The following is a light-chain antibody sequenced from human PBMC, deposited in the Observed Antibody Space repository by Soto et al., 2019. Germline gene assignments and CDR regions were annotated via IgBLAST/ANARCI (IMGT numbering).Light chain of an antibody. J-gene: IGLJ1*01. CDR3: VSYPSSTTSV. CDR2: DVG. V-gene: IGLV2-14*03. CDR1: SSDVGGSNF. Sequence: QSALTQPASVSDSPGQSITISCTGTSSDVGGSNFVSWYQQHPGEPPKLIIYDVGTRPSAVSTRFSSSKSGRTASLILSRLQTKDEPDYCSVSYPSSTTSVFXTGPKPTVL.